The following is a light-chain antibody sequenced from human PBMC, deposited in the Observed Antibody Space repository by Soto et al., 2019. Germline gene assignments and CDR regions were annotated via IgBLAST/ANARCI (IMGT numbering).Light chain of an antibody. CDR3: SSFAVSPVV. Sequence: QSALTQPASVSGSPGQSITISCTGTSSDVVNDLLVSWYQQQPGKAPKLMIYEGTKRPAGVPDRFSGSKSGSTASLTVSGLQAEDEADYYCSSFAVSPVVFGGGTQLTVL. CDR1: SSDVVNDLL. J-gene: IGLJ2*01. V-gene: IGLV2-14*02. CDR2: EGT.